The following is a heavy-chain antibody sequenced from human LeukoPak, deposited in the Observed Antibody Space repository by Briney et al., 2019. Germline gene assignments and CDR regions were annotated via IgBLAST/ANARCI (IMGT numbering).Heavy chain of an antibody. CDR3: ARDYYYGSGSYAY. CDR2: INQDGSEK. CDR1: GFTFSSYW. Sequence: PGGSLRLSCAASGFTFSSYWMSWVRQAPGKGLEWVANINQDGSEKYYVDSVKGRFTISRDNAKNSLYLQMNSLRAEDTAVYFCARDYYYGSGSYAYWGQGTLVTVSS. J-gene: IGHJ4*02. V-gene: IGHV3-7*01. D-gene: IGHD3-10*01.